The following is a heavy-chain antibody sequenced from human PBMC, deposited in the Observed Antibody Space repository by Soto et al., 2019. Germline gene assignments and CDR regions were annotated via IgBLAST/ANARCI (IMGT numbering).Heavy chain of an antibody. CDR1: GYTFTSYD. J-gene: IGHJ6*02. CDR3: ARKGYYDFWSGYYSYYYYGMDV. CDR2: MNPNSGNT. D-gene: IGHD3-3*01. Sequence: ASVKVSCKASGYTFTSYDINWVRQATGQGLEWMGWMNPNSGNTGYAQKFQGRVTMTRNTSISTAYMELSSLRSEDTAVYYCARKGYYDFWSGYYSYYYYGMDVWGQGTTVTVSS. V-gene: IGHV1-8*01.